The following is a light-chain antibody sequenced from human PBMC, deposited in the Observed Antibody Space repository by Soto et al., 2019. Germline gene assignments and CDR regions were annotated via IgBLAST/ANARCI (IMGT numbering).Light chain of an antibody. CDR3: CSYAGNYTLL. V-gene: IGLV2-23*01. Sequence: QSVLTQPASVSGSPGQSITISCTGNSSDVGSYNLVSWYQQHPGKAPKVMIYEGSKRPSGVSNRFSGSKSGNTASLTISGLQAEDEADYYCCSYAGNYTLLFGGGTKLTVL. CDR1: SSDVGSYNL. J-gene: IGLJ2*01. CDR2: EGS.